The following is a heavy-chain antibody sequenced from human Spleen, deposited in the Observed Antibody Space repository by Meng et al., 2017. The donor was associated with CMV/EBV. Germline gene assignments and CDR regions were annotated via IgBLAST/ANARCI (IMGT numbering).Heavy chain of an antibody. Sequence: ASGFTFSSYGMHWVRQAPGKGLEWVAIISYDGRTEYYADSVKGRFTISRDNSKNTVFLQMDSLRADDTAVYYCAKDGDESRGYPFDYWGQGTLVTVSS. J-gene: IGHJ4*02. CDR1: GFTFSSYG. D-gene: IGHD3-22*01. V-gene: IGHV3-30*18. CDR2: ISYDGRTE. CDR3: AKDGDESRGYPFDY.